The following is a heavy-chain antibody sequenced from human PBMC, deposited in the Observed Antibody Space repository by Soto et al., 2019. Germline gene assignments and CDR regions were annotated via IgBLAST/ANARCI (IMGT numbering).Heavy chain of an antibody. CDR3: ARSDREYAYGLNV. J-gene: IGHJ6*02. V-gene: IGHV3-53*01. CDR2: LYSGGRI. CDR1: GSSVTYNY. Sequence: PGGSLRLSCAASGSSVTYNYIMWVRQAPGKGLEWVSLLYSGGRIYYTDTGKGRFTISRDTSKNMFYIQMNSLRTEDTAVYYCARSDREYAYGLNVWGQGTTVTVSS.